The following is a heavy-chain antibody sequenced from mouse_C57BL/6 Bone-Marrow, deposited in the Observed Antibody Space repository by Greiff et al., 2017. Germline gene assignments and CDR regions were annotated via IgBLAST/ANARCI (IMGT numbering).Heavy chain of an antibody. CDR2: IDPSDSYT. V-gene: IGHV1-50*01. CDR1: GYTFTSYW. D-gene: IGHD2-2*01. CDR3: AGYYGYDEWFAY. J-gene: IGHJ3*01. Sequence: QVQLQQPGAELVKPGASVKLSCKASGYTFTSYWMQWVKQRPGQGLEWIGEIDPSDSYTNYNQKFKGKATLTVDTSSSTAYMQLSSLTSEDSAVYYCAGYYGYDEWFAYWGQGTLVTVSA.